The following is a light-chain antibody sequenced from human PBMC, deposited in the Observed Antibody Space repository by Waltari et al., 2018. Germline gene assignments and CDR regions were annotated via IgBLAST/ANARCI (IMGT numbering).Light chain of an antibody. J-gene: IGLJ1*01. CDR3: SSYTSSSSYV. CDR1: SSDVGGYHF. V-gene: IGLV2-14*03. Sequence: QSALTQPASVSGSPGQSLTISCTGTSSDVGGYHFVSWYQQHPGKAPRLMIYDVSDRPSGVSNRFSGSKSGNTASLTISGLQAEDEADYYCSSYTSSSSYVFATGTKVTVL. CDR2: DVS.